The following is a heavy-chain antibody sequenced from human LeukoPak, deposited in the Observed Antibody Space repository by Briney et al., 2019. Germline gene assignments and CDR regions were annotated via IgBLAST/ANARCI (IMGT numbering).Heavy chain of an antibody. CDR1: VYTFTRYD. CDR3: ARGGGYCSSTSCLDAFDI. J-gene: IGHJ3*02. D-gene: IGHD2-2*01. Sequence: ASVKVSCKASVYTFTRYDINWVRQATGQGREWMGWMNPNSGNTGYAQKFQGRVTMTRNTSISTAYMELSSLRSEDTAVYYCARGGGYCSSTSCLDAFDIWGQGTMVTVSS. CDR2: MNPNSGNT. V-gene: IGHV1-8*01.